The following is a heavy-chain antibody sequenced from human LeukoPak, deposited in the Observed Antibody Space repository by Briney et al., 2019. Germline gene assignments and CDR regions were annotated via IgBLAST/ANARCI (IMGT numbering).Heavy chain of an antibody. V-gene: IGHV4-31*03. Sequence: PSETLSLTCTVSGGSISSGGYYWSWIRQHPGKGLEWIGYIYYSGSTYYNPSLKSRVTISVDTSKNQFSLKLSSVTAADTAVYYCARGVPVSSSWKIAFDYWGQGTLVTVSS. J-gene: IGHJ4*02. CDR3: ARGVPVSSSWKIAFDY. D-gene: IGHD6-13*01. CDR1: GGSISSGGYY. CDR2: IYYSGST.